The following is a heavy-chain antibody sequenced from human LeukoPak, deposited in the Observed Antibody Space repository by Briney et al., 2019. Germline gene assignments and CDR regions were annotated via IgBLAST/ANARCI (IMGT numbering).Heavy chain of an antibody. CDR2: IYSSQYT. Sequence: SETLSLSCTVSGDSFDNSYCWTWVRQPPGKRPEWIGTIYSSQYTYYHRSLRSRATISADTSSNLFSLKLISVTAAGTAVYYCARGSDDYKLGNHWGHGTLVTVSS. J-gene: IGHJ5*02. V-gene: IGHV4-39*01. D-gene: IGHD5-24*01. CDR3: ARGSDDYKLGNH. CDR1: GDSFDNSYC.